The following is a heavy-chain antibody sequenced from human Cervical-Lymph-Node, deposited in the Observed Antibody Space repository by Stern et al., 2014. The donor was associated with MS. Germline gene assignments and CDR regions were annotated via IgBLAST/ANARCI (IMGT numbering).Heavy chain of an antibody. J-gene: IGHJ6*02. CDR1: GGSVSNSY. CDR3: ARDVGMDV. V-gene: IGHV4-59*02. CDR2: IYHSGGA. Sequence: VQLEESGPGLVKPSETLSLTCTVSGGSVSNSYWSWIRQPPGKGLEWIGNIYHSGGAKSSPSIKSRVTMSVDTSKNQFSLRLSSVTAADTAVYYCARDVGMDVCGQGTTVTVSS.